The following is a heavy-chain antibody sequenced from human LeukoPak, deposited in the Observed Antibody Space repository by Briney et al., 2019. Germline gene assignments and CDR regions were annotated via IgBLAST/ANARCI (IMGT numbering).Heavy chain of an antibody. Sequence: SETLSLTCTVSGGSMSSHYWSWIRQPPGKGLEWIGFIYYSGTTKYGPSLQSRVTMLLDTPKNQFSLKLTSVTAADTALYYCARLLDNDSSGYPDTFDMWGQGTMVTVSS. D-gene: IGHD3-22*01. CDR2: IYYSGTT. CDR1: GGSMSSHY. CDR3: ARLLDNDSSGYPDTFDM. V-gene: IGHV4-59*11. J-gene: IGHJ3*02.